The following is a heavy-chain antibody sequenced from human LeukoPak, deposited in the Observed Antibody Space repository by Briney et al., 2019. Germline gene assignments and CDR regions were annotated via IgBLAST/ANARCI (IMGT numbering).Heavy chain of an antibody. CDR1: GFTFSSYA. V-gene: IGHV3-30-3*01. D-gene: IGHD2-2*01. CDR2: ISYDGSNK. Sequence: PGGSLRLSCAAPGFTFSSYAMHWVRQAPGKGLEWVAVISYDGSNKYYADSVKGRFTISRDNSKNTLYLQMNSLRAEDTAVYYCATGKCSNTNCRLYPIDVWGKGTTVIVPS. CDR3: ATGKCSNTNCRLYPIDV. J-gene: IGHJ6*03.